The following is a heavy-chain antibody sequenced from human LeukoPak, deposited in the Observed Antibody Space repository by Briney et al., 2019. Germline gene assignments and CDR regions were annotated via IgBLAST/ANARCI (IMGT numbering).Heavy chain of an antibody. D-gene: IGHD3-22*01. CDR3: ARSPRIYDNSGYYLVEYFDL. CDR2: IYSGGST. Sequence: GGSLRLSCAASGLTVSSSYMSWVRQAPGKGLEWVSIIYSGGSTSYADSVKGRFTISRDISKNTLFLQMSSLRAEDTAVYYCARSPRIYDNSGYYLVEYFDLWGRGTLVTVSS. CDR1: GLTVSSSY. J-gene: IGHJ2*01. V-gene: IGHV3-53*01.